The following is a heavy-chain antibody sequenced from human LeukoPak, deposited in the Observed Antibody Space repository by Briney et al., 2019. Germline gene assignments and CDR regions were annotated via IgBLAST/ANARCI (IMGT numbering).Heavy chain of an antibody. CDR1: GFSLSDYY. J-gene: IGHJ4*02. D-gene: IGHD6-19*01. V-gene: IGHV3-11*04. Sequence: PGGSLRLSCAASGFSLSDYYMSWIRQAPGKGLEWLSYISSSSSTIYYADSVKGRFTISRDNAKNSLYLQMNSVRDEDTAVYYCARIGWYSNEFDYWGQGTLVTVSS. CDR3: ARIGWYSNEFDY. CDR2: ISSSSSTI.